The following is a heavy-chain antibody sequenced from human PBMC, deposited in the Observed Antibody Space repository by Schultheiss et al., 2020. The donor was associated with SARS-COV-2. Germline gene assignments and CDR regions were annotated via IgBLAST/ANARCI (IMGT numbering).Heavy chain of an antibody. CDR3: ARDAGYSYGYGSYYYYMDV. CDR2: ISSSSSYI. V-gene: IGHV3-21*01. CDR1: GFTFSSYS. D-gene: IGHD5-18*01. Sequence: GGSLRLSCAASGFTFSSYSMNWVRQAPGKGLEWVSSISSSSSYIYYADSVKGRFTISRDNAKNSLYLQMNSLRAEDTAVYYCARDAGYSYGYGSYYYYMDVWGKGTTVTVSS. J-gene: IGHJ6*03.